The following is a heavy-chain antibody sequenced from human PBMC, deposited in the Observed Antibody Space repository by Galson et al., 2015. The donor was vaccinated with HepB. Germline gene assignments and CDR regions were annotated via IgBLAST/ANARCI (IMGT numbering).Heavy chain of an antibody. J-gene: IGHJ6*02. V-gene: IGHV1-18*01. D-gene: IGHD1-7*01. Sequence: SVKVSCKASGYEFNKYGLSWVRQAPGQGLEWMGWVSGYDGSANYAPKFQGRVTMTTEKSTATAFMEMRGLRSDDTAVCYCARDSRLELHLNNYYSYGMDVWGQGTAVIVS. CDR2: VSGYDGSA. CDR3: ARDSRLELHLNNYYSYGMDV. CDR1: GYEFNKYG.